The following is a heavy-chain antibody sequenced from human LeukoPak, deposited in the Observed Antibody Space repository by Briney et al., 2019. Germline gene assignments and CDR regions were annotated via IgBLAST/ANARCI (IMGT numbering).Heavy chain of an antibody. J-gene: IGHJ3*02. Sequence: GASVKVSCKASGYTFTNYGISWVRQAPGQGLDLMGCISAYNGNKVYAQKLQGRVTMTTDTSTSTAYMELRSLRSDDTAVYYCARDRWSSSSSEGALDIWGQGTMVTVSS. CDR1: GYTFTNYG. V-gene: IGHV1-18*01. CDR2: ISAYNGNK. CDR3: ARDRWSSSSSEGALDI. D-gene: IGHD6-6*01.